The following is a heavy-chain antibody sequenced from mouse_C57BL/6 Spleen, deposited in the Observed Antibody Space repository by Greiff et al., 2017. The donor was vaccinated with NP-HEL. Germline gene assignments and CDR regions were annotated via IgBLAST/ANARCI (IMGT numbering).Heavy chain of an antibody. CDR3: ARDLPYYYYGSSYWYFDV. V-gene: IGHV5-16*01. D-gene: IGHD1-1*01. CDR2: INYDGSST. CDR1: GFTFSDYY. J-gene: IGHJ1*03. Sequence: EVMLVESEGGLVQPGSSMKLSCTASGFTFSDYYMAWVRQVPEKGLEWVANINYDGSSTYYLDSLKSRFIISRDNAKNILYLQMSSLKSEDTATYYCARDLPYYYYGSSYWYFDVWGTGTTVTVSS.